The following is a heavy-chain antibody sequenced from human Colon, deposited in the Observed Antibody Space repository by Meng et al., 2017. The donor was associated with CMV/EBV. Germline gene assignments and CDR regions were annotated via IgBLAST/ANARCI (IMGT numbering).Heavy chain of an antibody. CDR2: ISGGPGIS. V-gene: IGHV3-23*01. CDR3: ARVLNLLMITFGGPSSASFDY. CDR1: GFTFSNYA. Sequence: GGSLRLSCAASGFTFSNYAMAWVRLAPGKGLEWVSVISGGPGISYYADSVKGRFTISRDNAKNSLYLQMNSLRAEDTAVYYCARVLNLLMITFGGPSSASFDYWGQGTLVTVSS. J-gene: IGHJ4*02. D-gene: IGHD3-16*01.